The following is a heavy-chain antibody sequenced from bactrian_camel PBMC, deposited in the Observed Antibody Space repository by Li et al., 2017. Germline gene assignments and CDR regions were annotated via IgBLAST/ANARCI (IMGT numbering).Heavy chain of an antibody. J-gene: IGHJ6*01. V-gene: IGHV3S53*01. CDR2: IDSFGNT. Sequence: HVQLVESGGGSVQAGGSLRLSCAASGYAFNSMAWFRQAPGKEREGVAQIDSFGNTVYADSVKDRFAISVDNAKKTLYLQMNSLKPDDTAVYYCAVRSSGAYCYPSIDRGHFGYWGQGTQVTVS. CDR3: AVRSSGAYCYPSIDRGHFGY. CDR1: GYAFNS. D-gene: IGHD2*01.